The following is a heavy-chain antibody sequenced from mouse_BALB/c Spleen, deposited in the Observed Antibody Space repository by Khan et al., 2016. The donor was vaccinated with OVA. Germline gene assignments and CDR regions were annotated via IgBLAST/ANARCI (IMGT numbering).Heavy chain of an antibody. CDR2: INPSNGYT. CDR1: GYTFTSYT. Sequence: QVQLQQSGAELARPGASVKVSCKASGYTFTSYTIHWIKKRPGQGLEWIGYINPSNGYTNYNQKFKDKATLTTDKSSTTAYLQLSSLTSDDSAVYNCGRDGAYHRNDGWFAYWGQGTLVTVSA. CDR3: GRDGAYHRNDGWFAY. J-gene: IGHJ3*01. D-gene: IGHD2-14*01. V-gene: IGHV1-4*01.